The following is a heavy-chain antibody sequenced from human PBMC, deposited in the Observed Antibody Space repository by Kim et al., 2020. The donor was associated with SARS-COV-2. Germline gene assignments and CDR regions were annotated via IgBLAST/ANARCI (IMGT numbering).Heavy chain of an antibody. J-gene: IGHJ4*02. CDR2: ITRTGGGT. Sequence: GGSLRLSCAASGFTFRSYDMTWVRQAPGKGLEWVSTITRTGGGTYYADSVKGRFAISRDNSKNTLFLQTNSLRVEDTAVYYCAKDRGSGIRSFDYWGQGALVTVSS. CDR1: GFTFRSYD. CDR3: AKDRGSGIRSFDY. V-gene: IGHV3-23*01. D-gene: IGHD3-10*01.